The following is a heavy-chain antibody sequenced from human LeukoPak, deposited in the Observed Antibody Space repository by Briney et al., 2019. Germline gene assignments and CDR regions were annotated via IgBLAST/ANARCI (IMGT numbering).Heavy chain of an antibody. CDR1: GGSISSTNW. J-gene: IGHJ5*02. Sequence: SETLSLTCGVSGGSISSTNWWSWVRQPPGQGLEWIGEVSLTGETNYNPSLNGRVTMSLDGSRNQLSLTLGSVTAADTAVYYCSRESGPYCPFGHWGQGTLVAVTS. CDR2: VSLTGET. CDR3: SRESGPYCPFGH. V-gene: IGHV4-4*02. D-gene: IGHD1-26*01.